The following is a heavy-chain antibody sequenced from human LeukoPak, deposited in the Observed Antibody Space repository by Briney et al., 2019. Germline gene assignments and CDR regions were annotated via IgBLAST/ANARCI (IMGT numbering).Heavy chain of an antibody. CDR3: ARGAGATGYYYYYMDV. CDR1: GYTFTSYY. Sequence: ASVKVSCKASGYTFTSYYMHWVRQAPGQGLEWMGIINPSGGSTSYAQKFQGRVTMTRDTSTSTVYMELSSLRSEDTAVYYCARGAGATGYYYYYMDVWGKGTTVTVSS. J-gene: IGHJ6*03. CDR2: INPSGGST. V-gene: IGHV1-46*01. D-gene: IGHD1-26*01.